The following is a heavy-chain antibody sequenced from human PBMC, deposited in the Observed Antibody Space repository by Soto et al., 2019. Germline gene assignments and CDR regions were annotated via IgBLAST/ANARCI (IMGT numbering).Heavy chain of an antibody. D-gene: IGHD2-15*01. Sequence: VQLVQSGAEVKKPGASVQVSCKASGYTFSIYGISWVRQAPGQGLEWMAWISGYNGNTKYAQKFKGRVTMTTDTATSTAYMELRSRRSDDTAVYYCARGCSAGSCYPDYWGQGTLVTVSS. CDR3: ARGCSAGSCYPDY. V-gene: IGHV1-18*01. J-gene: IGHJ4*02. CDR1: GYTFSIYG. CDR2: ISGYNGNT.